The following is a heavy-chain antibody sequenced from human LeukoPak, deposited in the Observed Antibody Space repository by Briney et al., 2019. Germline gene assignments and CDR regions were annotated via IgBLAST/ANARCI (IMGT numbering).Heavy chain of an antibody. V-gene: IGHV4-4*07. J-gene: IGHJ4*02. CDR2: IYTTGST. Sequence: SETLSLTCNVSGGSIRSYYWSWLRQPSGKGLEWIGRIYTTGSTTYNPSLKSRLTLSVDKSKNQFSLRLTSVTAADTAVYYCATLGGPPAYWGQGLLVTVSS. D-gene: IGHD1-26*01. CDR1: GGSIRSYY. CDR3: ATLGGPPAY.